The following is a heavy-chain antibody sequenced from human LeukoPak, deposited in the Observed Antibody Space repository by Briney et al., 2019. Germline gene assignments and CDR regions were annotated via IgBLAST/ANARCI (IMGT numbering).Heavy chain of an antibody. D-gene: IGHD1-26*01. CDR1: GGSISSYY. J-gene: IGHJ3*02. CDR3: ARDQGGSPDAFDI. V-gene: IGHV4-59*01. Sequence: PSETLSLTCTVSGGSISSYYWSWIRQPPGKGLEWIGYIYYSGSTNYNPSLKSRVTISVDTSKNQFSLKLSSVTAADTAVYYCARDQGGSPDAFDIWGQGTMVTVSS. CDR2: IYYSGST.